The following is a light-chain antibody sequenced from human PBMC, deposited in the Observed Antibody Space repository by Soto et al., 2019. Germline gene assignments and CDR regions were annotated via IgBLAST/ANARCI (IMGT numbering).Light chain of an antibody. J-gene: IGKJ1*01. CDR2: DAS. V-gene: IGKV1-5*01. CDR1: QSISTW. CDR3: QHYNSYSPWT. Sequence: DIQMTQSPSTLSASVGDRVTITCRASQSISTWLAWYQQRPGKAPNLLIYDASRLESGVPSRFSGSGSGTEFTLTIISLHPDDFATYYCQHYNSYSPWTFGQGTKVEIK.